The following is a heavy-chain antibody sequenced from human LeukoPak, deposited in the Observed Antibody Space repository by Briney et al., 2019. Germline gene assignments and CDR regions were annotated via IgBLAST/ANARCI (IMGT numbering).Heavy chain of an antibody. D-gene: IGHD6-13*01. CDR3: AKDIADSSSWDDAFDI. V-gene: IGHV3-48*04. CDR2: ISSSSSAI. CDR1: GFTFSSYS. J-gene: IGHJ3*02. Sequence: GGSLRLSCAASGFTFSSYSMNWVRQAPGKGLEWVSYISSSSSAIYYADSVKGRFTISRDNAKNSLYLQMNSLRAEDTAVYYCAKDIADSSSWDDAFDIWGQGTMVTVSS.